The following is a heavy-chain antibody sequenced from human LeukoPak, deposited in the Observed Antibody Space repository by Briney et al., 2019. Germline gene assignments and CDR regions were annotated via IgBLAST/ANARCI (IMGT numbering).Heavy chain of an antibody. Sequence: SVRHSCKASGYTFTGYYMHWVRQAPGQGLEWMGWINPDSGGTNYAQKFQGRVTMTRDTSISTAYMELSRLRSDDTAVYYCARDINGYDPDYWGQRTTVSVSS. CDR1: GYTFTGYY. D-gene: IGHD5-12*01. CDR2: INPDSGGT. V-gene: IGHV1-2*02. J-gene: IGHJ4*02. CDR3: ARDINGYDPDY.